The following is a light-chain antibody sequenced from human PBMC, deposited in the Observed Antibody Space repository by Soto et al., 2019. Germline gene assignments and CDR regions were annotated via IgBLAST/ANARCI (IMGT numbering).Light chain of an antibody. V-gene: IGKV3-15*01. Sequence: EIVMTQSRAALCGSTGERCTLACRASQGVSSNLALYAQKPGQAPTLLIYGASTRANGIPARFSGSGSVTESTLTISSLQSDGFAGYSHLQYNNRPRTFGQGSK. CDR1: QGVSSN. J-gene: IGKJ1*01. CDR3: LQYNNRPRT. CDR2: GAS.